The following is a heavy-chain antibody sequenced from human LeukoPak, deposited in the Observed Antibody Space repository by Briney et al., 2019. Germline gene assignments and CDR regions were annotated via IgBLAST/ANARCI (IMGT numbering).Heavy chain of an antibody. V-gene: IGHV3-48*03. CDR2: GSQSGATT. Sequence: GGSLRLSCAASGFTFSSYEIQWVSQAPGKGLEWISYGSQSGATTYFADSVKGRFIISRDNAKNSLYMQMNSLRAEDTAVYYCARVERLRLGELSAPWAMDVWGQGTTVTVSS. J-gene: IGHJ6*02. D-gene: IGHD3-16*02. CDR1: GFTFSSYE. CDR3: ARVERLRLGELSAPWAMDV.